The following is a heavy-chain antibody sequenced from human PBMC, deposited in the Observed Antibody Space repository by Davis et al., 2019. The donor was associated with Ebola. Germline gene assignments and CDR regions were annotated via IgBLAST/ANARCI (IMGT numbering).Heavy chain of an antibody. CDR3: ARAGGSVTTVTNNAFDI. CDR1: GYSFTNYW. J-gene: IGHJ3*02. CDR2: IYPGDSDT. D-gene: IGHD4-17*01. Sequence: PGGSLRLSCKGSGYSFTNYWIGWVRQMPGKGLGWMGIIYPGDSDTRYSPSFQGQVTISADKSITTAYLQWSSLKASDTAMYYCARAGGSVTTVTNNAFDIWGQGTMVTVSS. V-gene: IGHV5-51*01.